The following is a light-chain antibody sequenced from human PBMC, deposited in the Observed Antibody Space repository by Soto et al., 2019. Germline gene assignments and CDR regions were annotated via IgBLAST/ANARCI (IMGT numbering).Light chain of an antibody. CDR2: AAS. V-gene: IGKV1-39*01. Sequence: DIQMTQSPSSLSLSVGDRVTITCRASQSITNYLNWYQQKPGKAPKLLVYAASSLQSGVPSRFSAHGSGTDFTLTISSLQPEDFASYYCPQSDSYPYTFGQGTKLEIK. CDR1: QSITNY. CDR3: PQSDSYPYT. J-gene: IGKJ2*01.